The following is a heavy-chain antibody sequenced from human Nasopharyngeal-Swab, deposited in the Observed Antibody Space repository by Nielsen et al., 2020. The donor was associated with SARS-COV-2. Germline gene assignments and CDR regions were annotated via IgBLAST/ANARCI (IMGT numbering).Heavy chain of an antibody. Sequence: GESLKISCAASGFTFSRYWMHWVRQVPGKGLVWVSRIDTDGSTTDHADSVKGRFTISRDNAKNTLYLQMNSLRAEDTAVYYCATYQYSRSNYWGQGTLVTVSS. V-gene: IGHV3-74*01. CDR2: IDTDGSTT. CDR3: ATYQYSRSNY. D-gene: IGHD6-6*01. J-gene: IGHJ4*02. CDR1: GFTFSRYW.